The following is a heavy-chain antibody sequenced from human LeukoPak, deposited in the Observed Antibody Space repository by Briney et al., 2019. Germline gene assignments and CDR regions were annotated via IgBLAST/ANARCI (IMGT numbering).Heavy chain of an antibody. Sequence: GRSLRLSCAESGFTFSSYGMHWVRQAPGKGLEWVAVIWSDGSSKHYGDSVKGRFTISRDNSKNTLYLQMNTLRAEDTAVYHCARGQSPSYYDMDVWGQGTTVTVSS. J-gene: IGHJ6*02. V-gene: IGHV3-33*01. CDR3: ARGQSPSYYDMDV. CDR2: IWSDGSSK. CDR1: GFTFSSYG. D-gene: IGHD6-19*01.